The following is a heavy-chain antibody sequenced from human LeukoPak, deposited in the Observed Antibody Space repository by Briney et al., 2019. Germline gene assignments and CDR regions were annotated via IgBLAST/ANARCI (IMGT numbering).Heavy chain of an antibody. CDR1: GFTFSGSA. Sequence: GGSLRLSCAASGFTFSGSAMSWVRQAPGKGLEWVSLISFSGGNTYYADSVKGRFTISRDNAKNSLYLRMNSLRDEDTAVYYCARSPTLMVRGVIGTAYYFDYWGQGTLVTVSS. J-gene: IGHJ4*02. V-gene: IGHV3-23*01. CDR2: ISFSGGNT. D-gene: IGHD3-10*01. CDR3: ARSPTLMVRGVIGTAYYFDY.